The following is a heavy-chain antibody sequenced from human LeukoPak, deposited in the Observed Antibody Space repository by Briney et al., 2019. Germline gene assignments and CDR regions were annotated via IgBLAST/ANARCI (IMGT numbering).Heavy chain of an antibody. CDR1: GFTFSSYW. J-gene: IGHJ3*02. V-gene: IGHV3-7*01. Sequence: GGSLRLSCAASGFTFSSYWMSWVSQAPGKGLEWVANIKQDGSEKYYVDSVKGRFTISRDNAKKSLYLQVNSLRAEDTAVYYCARVYCSSASCYLGVRAFDIWGQGTMVTVSS. CDR3: ARVYCSSASCYLGVRAFDI. CDR2: IKQDGSEK. D-gene: IGHD2-2*01.